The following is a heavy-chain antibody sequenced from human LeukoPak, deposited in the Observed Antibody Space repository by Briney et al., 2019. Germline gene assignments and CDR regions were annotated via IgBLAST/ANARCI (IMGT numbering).Heavy chain of an antibody. CDR1: GFTFSNYW. Sequence: GGSLRLSCAASGFTFSNYWMSWVRQAPGKGLEWVSAISGSGGSTYYADSVKGRFTISRDNSKNTLYLQMNSLRAEDTAVYYCAKDRSRELLFDYWGQGTLVTVSS. CDR2: ISGSGGST. D-gene: IGHD1-26*01. V-gene: IGHV3-23*01. CDR3: AKDRSRELLFDY. J-gene: IGHJ4*02.